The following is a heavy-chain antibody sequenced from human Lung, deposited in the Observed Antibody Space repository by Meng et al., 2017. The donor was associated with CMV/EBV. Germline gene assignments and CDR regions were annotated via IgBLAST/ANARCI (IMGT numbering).Heavy chain of an antibody. CDR3: AGLSGTISDY. CDR1: GDTFSNNA. CDR2: IIPIIGEE. V-gene: IGHV1-69*05. J-gene: IGHJ4*02. D-gene: IGHD1-26*01. Sequence: AGTAAGDTFSNNAISWVRQATRRGLEWMGGIIPIIGEENYAQKFQGRVTITTGESTSTAYMELSSLRSDDTAVYYCAGLSGTISDYWGQGTLVTVSS.